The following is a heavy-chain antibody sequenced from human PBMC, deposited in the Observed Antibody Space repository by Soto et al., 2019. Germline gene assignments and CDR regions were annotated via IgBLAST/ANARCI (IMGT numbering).Heavy chain of an antibody. V-gene: IGHV3-23*01. CDR3: AKGQDPPYYYGSGDYYYYGMDV. D-gene: IGHD3-10*01. CDR1: GFTFSSYA. Sequence: PGGSLRLSCAASGFTFSSYAMSWVRQAPGKGLEWVSAISGSGGSTYYADSVKGRFTISRDNSKNTLYLQMNSLRAEDTAVYYCAKGQDPPYYYGSGDYYYYGMDVWGQGTTVTVSS. CDR2: ISGSGGST. J-gene: IGHJ6*02.